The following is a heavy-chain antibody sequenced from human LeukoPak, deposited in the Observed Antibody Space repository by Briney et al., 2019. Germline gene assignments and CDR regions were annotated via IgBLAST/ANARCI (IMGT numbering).Heavy chain of an antibody. CDR3: AREFAGGTAGFDC. V-gene: IGHV4-59*01. CDR2: IYYSGST. D-gene: IGHD6-13*01. J-gene: IGHJ4*02. Sequence: PSEPLSLTCTVSGASISSSYWSWLRQPPGKGLEWLGYIYYSGSTNYHPSLRSRVTLSVDTTKNQFSLKVSSVTGTDPAVYYCAREFAGGTAGFDCGGQGTLVTASA. CDR1: GASISSSY.